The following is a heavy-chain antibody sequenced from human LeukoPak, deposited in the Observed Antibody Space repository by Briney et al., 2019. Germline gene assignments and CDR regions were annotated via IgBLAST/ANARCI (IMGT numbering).Heavy chain of an antibody. Sequence: PGRSLRLSCAASGLTFSDYPMHWVRQAPGKGLEWVAVVSYDGRNKYYADSAEGRFTNSRDNSKNTLYLQMNSLRDEDTAVYYCARGVECSGSTCYHYFDSWGQGTLVTVSS. CDR1: GLTFSDYP. J-gene: IGHJ4*02. CDR2: VSYDGRNK. D-gene: IGHD2-2*01. CDR3: ARGVECSGSTCYHYFDS. V-gene: IGHV3-30*14.